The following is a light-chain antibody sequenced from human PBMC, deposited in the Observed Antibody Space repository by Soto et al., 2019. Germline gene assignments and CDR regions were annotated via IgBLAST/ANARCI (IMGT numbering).Light chain of an antibody. CDR2: GNS. V-gene: IGLV1-40*01. J-gene: IGLJ1*01. CDR1: SSNIGAGYD. CDR3: QSYDSSQSGYV. Sequence: QSVLTQPPSVSGAPGQRVTISCTGSSSNIGAGYDVHWYQQLPGTAPKLLLYGNSNRPSGVPDRFSGSKSGTSASLAITGLQAEDEADYCCQSYDSSQSGYVFGTGTKVTVL.